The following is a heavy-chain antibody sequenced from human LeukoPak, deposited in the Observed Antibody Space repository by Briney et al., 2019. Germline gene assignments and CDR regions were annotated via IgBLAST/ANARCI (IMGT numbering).Heavy chain of an antibody. CDR1: GFTFSDLY. V-gene: IGHV3-72*01. CDR2: TRNKANSYTT. Sequence: PGGSLRLSCAASGFTFSDLYMDWVRQAPGKGLEWVGRTRNKANSYTTEYAASVKGRFTISRDDSKNSLYLQMNSLKTEDTAVYYCVVISPDYWGQGTLVTVSS. D-gene: IGHD3-22*01. CDR3: VVISPDY. J-gene: IGHJ4*02.